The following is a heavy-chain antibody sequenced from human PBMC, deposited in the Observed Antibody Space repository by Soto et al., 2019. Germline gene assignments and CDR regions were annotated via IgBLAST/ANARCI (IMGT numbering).Heavy chain of an antibody. CDR2: MNPNSGNT. D-gene: IGHD6-13*01. V-gene: IGHV1-8*01. CDR1: GYTFTSYD. J-gene: IGHJ6*02. Sequence: ASVKVSCKASGYTFTSYDINWVRQATGQGPEWMGWMNPNSGNTGYAQKFQGRVTMTRNTSISTAYMELSSLRSEDTAVYYCAKEESSGAAAGTGYYYYYGMDVWGQGTTVTVSS. CDR3: AKEESSGAAAGTGYYYYYGMDV.